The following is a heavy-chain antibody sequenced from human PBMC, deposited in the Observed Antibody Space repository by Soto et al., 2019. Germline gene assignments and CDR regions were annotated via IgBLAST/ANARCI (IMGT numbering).Heavy chain of an antibody. CDR1: GFSFSTYA. Sequence: QVHLVESGGGVVQPGRSLRLSCSASGFSFSTYAMHWVRQAPGKGLEWVAGISYDGRNEYYADSVKGRFTISRDNSKNSLSLQMTSLKTEDTALFFCAKMFRGSAGSQRDVWGQGTTVTVSS. J-gene: IGHJ6*02. D-gene: IGHD2-15*01. CDR2: ISYDGRNE. CDR3: AKMFRGSAGSQRDV. V-gene: IGHV3-30*18.